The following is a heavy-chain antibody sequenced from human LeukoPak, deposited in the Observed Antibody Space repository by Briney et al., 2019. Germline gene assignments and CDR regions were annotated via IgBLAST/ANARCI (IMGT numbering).Heavy chain of an antibody. CDR2: IYYSGST. CDR3: ASRSSIWSGYQDTLYYFDS. Sequence: SETLSLTCTVSGXSISSYYGSWIRQPPGKRLEWIGHIYYSGSTNYNPSLKSRVTISVDASKNQFSLKLSSVTAADTAVYYCASRSSIWSGYQDTLYYFDSWGQGTLVTVSS. CDR1: GXSISSYY. J-gene: IGHJ4*02. D-gene: IGHD3-3*01. V-gene: IGHV4-59*01.